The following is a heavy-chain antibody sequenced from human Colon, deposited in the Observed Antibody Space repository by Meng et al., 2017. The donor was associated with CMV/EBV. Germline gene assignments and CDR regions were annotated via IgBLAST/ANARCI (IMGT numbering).Heavy chain of an antibody. CDR2: IYYSGST. Sequence: GSLRLSCTVSGCSISSYYWSWIRQPPGKGLEWIGYIYYSGSTNYNPSLKSRVTISVDTSKNQFSLKLSSVTAADTAVYYCARVEDSYYYYGMDVWGQGTTVTVSS. CDR3: ARVEDSYYYYGMDV. V-gene: IGHV4-59*01. J-gene: IGHJ6*02. CDR1: GCSISSYY.